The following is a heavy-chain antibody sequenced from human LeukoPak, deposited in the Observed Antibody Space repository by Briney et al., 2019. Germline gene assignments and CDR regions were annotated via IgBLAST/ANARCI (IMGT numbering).Heavy chain of an antibody. CDR1: GFTFSSYS. V-gene: IGHV3-21*01. CDR3: ARDSHSSSSGLGY. Sequence: GGSLRLSCAASGFTFSSYSMNWVRQAPGKGLEWVSSISSSSSYIYYADSVKGRFTISRDNAKNSLYLQMNSLRAEDTAVYYCARDSHSSSSGLGYWGQGTLVTVSS. D-gene: IGHD6-6*01. J-gene: IGHJ4*02. CDR2: ISSSSSYI.